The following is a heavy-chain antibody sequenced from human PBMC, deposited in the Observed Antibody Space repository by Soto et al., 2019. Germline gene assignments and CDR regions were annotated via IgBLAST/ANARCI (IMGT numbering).Heavy chain of an antibody. V-gene: IGHV4-4*02. CDR3: ARFRGGHGSGYDYYYFGMDV. CDR2: IYHSGST. J-gene: IGHJ6*02. D-gene: IGHD5-18*01. CDR1: GGSISSTNW. Sequence: PSETLSLTCAVSGGSISSTNWWSWVRQPPGKGLEWIGEIYHSGSTNYNASLKSRVTISVDKSKNQFSLKLSSVTAADTAVYYCARFRGGHGSGYDYYYFGMDVWGQGTTVTVSS.